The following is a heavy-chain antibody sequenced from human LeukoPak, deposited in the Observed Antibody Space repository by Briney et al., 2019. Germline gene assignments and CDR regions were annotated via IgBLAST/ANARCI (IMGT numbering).Heavy chain of an antibody. CDR1: GFIFSSYG. CDR2: IWHDGSND. CDR3: AKVTGDYYDTSGAFDY. Sequence: GGSLRLSGAASGFIFSSYGMHWIRQAPGKGLGWVARIWHDGSNDDYADSVKGRFTISRDNSKNTLYLQMNSLRAEDTAIYYCAKVTGDYYDTSGAFDYWGQGTLVTVSS. V-gene: IGHV3-33*06. D-gene: IGHD3-22*01. J-gene: IGHJ4*02.